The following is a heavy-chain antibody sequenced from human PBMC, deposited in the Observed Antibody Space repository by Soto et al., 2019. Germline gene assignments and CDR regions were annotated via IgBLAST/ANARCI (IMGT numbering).Heavy chain of an antibody. CDR3: ARDLMATNPYYFDS. V-gene: IGHV3-30-3*01. J-gene: IGHJ4*02. Sequence: QVQLVESGGGVVQPGRSLRLSCAASGFTFSNYAMHWVRQAPGKGLEWVTLISYDGNNKYYADSVKGRFTISRDNSKNTLYLQTNSLRAEDTALYYCARDLMATNPYYFDSWGQGTLVTVSS. CDR1: GFTFSNYA. D-gene: IGHD5-12*01. CDR2: ISYDGNNK.